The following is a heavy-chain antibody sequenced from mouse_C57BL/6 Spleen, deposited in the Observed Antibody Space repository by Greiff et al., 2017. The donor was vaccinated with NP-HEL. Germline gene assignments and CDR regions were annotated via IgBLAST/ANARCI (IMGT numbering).Heavy chain of an antibody. CDR1: GYTFTDYY. V-gene: IGHV1-19*01. Sequence: VQLQQSGPVLVKPGASVKMSCKASGYTFTDYYMNWVKQSHGKSLEWIGVINPYNGGTSYNQKFKGKATLTVDKSSSTAYMELNSLTSEDSAVYYCARRLSGAMDYWGQGTSVTVSS. D-gene: IGHD4-1*01. CDR2: INPYNGGT. CDR3: ARRLSGAMDY. J-gene: IGHJ4*01.